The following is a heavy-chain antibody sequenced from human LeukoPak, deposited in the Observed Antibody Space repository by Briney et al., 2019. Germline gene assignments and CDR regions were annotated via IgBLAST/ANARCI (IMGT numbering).Heavy chain of an antibody. V-gene: IGHV4-59*01. CDR3: ATTDLTGFDY. J-gene: IGHJ4*02. CDR1: GGSISSYY. Sequence: SETLSLTCTVSGGSISSYYWSWIRQPPGKGLEWIGYIYYSGSTNYNPSLKSRVTISVDTSKNQFSLKLSSVTAADTAVYYCATTDLTGFDYWGQGTLVTVSS. D-gene: IGHD4/OR15-4a*01. CDR2: IYYSGST.